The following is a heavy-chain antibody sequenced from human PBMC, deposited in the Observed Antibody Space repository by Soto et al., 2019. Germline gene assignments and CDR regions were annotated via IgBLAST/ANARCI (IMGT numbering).Heavy chain of an antibody. V-gene: IGHV1-69*13. CDR1: GGTFSSYA. Sequence: ASVKVSCKASGGTFSSYAISWVRQAPGQGPEWMGGIIPIFGTANYAQKFQGRVTITADEATSTAYMELSSLRSEDTAVYYCARDRTPYYYDRSDYRRGGFYGMDVWGQGTTVTVSS. CDR3: ARDRTPYYYDRSDYRRGGFYGMDV. D-gene: IGHD3-22*01. CDR2: IIPIFGTA. J-gene: IGHJ6*02.